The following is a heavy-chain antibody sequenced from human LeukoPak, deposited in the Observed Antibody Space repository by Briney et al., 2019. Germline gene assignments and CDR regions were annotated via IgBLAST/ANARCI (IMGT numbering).Heavy chain of an antibody. CDR2: ISSSSSYI. CDR1: GLTFSSYT. Sequence: PGGSLRLSCAASGLTFSSYTMNWVRQAPGKGLEWVSSISSSSSYIYYADSVKGRFTISRDNAKNSLYLQMNSLRAEDTAVYYCARDGCSTTACLGFDYWGQGTLVTVSS. CDR3: ARDGCSTTACLGFDY. J-gene: IGHJ4*02. D-gene: IGHD2-2*01. V-gene: IGHV3-21*01.